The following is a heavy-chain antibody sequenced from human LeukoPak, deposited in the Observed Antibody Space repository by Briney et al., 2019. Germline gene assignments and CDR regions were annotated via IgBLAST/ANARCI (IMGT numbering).Heavy chain of an antibody. CDR2: ISSSSSHI. V-gene: IGHV3-21*04. Sequence: GGSLRLSCAASGFTFSSYSMNWVRQAPGKGLEWVSSISSSSSHIYYADSVKGRFTISRDNAKNSLYLQMNSLRAEDTAVYYCAKEPPGYYYGMDVWGQGTTVTVSS. D-gene: IGHD1-14*01. CDR1: GFTFSSYS. CDR3: AKEPPGYYYGMDV. J-gene: IGHJ6*02.